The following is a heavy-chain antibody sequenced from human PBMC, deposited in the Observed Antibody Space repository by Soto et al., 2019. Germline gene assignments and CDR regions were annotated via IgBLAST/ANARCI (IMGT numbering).Heavy chain of an antibody. Sequence: PTQTLAMTCTFPGFSLSSSGMRVSWIRQPPGKALEWLARIDWDDDKFYSTSLKTRLTISKDTSKNRVVLTMTNMDPVDTATYYCARSGSHRIWFDPWGQGTLVTVSS. D-gene: IGHD1-26*01. J-gene: IGHJ5*02. CDR3: ARSGSHRIWFDP. V-gene: IGHV2-70*04. CDR1: GFSLSSSGMR. CDR2: IDWDDDK.